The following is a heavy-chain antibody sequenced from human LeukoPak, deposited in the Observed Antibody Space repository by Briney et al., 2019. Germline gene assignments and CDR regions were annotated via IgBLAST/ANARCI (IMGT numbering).Heavy chain of an antibody. D-gene: IGHD5-18*01. J-gene: IGHJ4*02. CDR3: ARGDTAMVNLGAFDY. V-gene: IGHV1-46*01. CDR1: GYTFTSYY. CDR2: INPSGGST. Sequence: GASVKVSCKASGYTFTSYYMHWVRQAPGQGLEWMGIINPSGGSTSYAQKFQGRVTMTRDMSTSTVYMELSGLRSEDTAVYYCARGDTAMVNLGAFDYWGQGTLVTVSS.